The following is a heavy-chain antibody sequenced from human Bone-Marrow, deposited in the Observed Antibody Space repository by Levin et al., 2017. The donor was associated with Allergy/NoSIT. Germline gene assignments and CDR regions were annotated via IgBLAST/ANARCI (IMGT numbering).Heavy chain of an antibody. Sequence: GESLKISCKASGYTFTGYYMHWVRQAPGQGLEWMGRINPNSGGTNYAQKFQGRVTMTRDTSISTAYMELSRLRSDDTAVYYCARVRVDRGAVGYYFDYWGQGTLVTVSS. CDR1: GYTFTGYY. J-gene: IGHJ4*02. CDR3: ARVRVDRGAVGYYFDY. D-gene: IGHD6-19*01. CDR2: INPNSGGT. V-gene: IGHV1-2*06.